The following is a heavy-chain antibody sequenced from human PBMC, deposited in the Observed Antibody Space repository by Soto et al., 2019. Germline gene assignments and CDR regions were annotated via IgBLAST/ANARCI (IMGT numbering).Heavy chain of an antibody. J-gene: IGHJ4*02. Sequence: EMQLVESGGGLVQPGRSLRLTCVASGLTFSDYHMEWVRQAPGKGLEWIGRARNDPSFRTTDHAASVRGRFTTSRDDSKTSLYLQMNSLKTEDTAMYYCVASRPGGIFHYWGQGTLVTVSS. CDR1: GLTFSDYH. CDR3: VASRPGGIFHY. D-gene: IGHD2-21*01. V-gene: IGHV3-72*01. CDR2: ARNDPSFRTT.